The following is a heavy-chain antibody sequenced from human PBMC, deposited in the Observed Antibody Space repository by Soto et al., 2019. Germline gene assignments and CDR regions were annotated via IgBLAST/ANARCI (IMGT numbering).Heavy chain of an antibody. CDR2: ISSSGSFL. CDR1: GFTFSGSS. J-gene: IGHJ4*02. CDR3: ARDPPHGGTSSWDADS. Sequence: GGSLRLSCAASGFTFSGSSMNWVRQTAGKGLEWVSSISSSGSFLSYADSVKGRFTISRDNARNSLYLQMNNLRVAVTALYYCARDPPHGGTSSWDADSWGQGTLVTVSS. V-gene: IGHV3-21*01. D-gene: IGHD1-26*01.